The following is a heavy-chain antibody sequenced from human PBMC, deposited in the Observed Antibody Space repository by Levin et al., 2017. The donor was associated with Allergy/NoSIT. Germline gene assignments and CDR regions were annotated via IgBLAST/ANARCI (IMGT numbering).Heavy chain of an antibody. CDR3: ARDYSSSRYFDL. V-gene: IGHV3-74*01. CDR2: INSDGSST. D-gene: IGHD6-6*01. CDR1: GFTFSSYW. Sequence: GESLKISCAASGFTFSSYWMHWVRQAPGKGLVWVSRINSDGSSTTYADSVKGRFTISRDNAKNTLFLQMNSLRVEDTAVYYCARDYSSSRYFDLWGRGTLVTVSS. J-gene: IGHJ2*01.